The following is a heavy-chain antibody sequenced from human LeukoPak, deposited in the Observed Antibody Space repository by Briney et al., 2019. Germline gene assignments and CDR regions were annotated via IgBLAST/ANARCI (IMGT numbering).Heavy chain of an antibody. CDR2: IYYSGST. Sequence: SETLTLTCTASGGSTSSYYWSWIRQPPGKGLEWIGYIYYSGSTNYNPSLKSRVTISVDTSKNQFSLKLSSVTAADTAVYYCARLPWDFWSGIYNYYYYYGMDVWGQGTTVTVSS. J-gene: IGHJ6*02. CDR1: GGSTSSYY. CDR3: ARLPWDFWSGIYNYYYYYGMDV. D-gene: IGHD3-3*01. V-gene: IGHV4-59*08.